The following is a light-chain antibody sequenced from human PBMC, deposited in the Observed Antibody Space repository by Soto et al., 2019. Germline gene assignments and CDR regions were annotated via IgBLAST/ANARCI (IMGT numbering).Light chain of an antibody. CDR2: GAS. J-gene: IGKJ2*02. CDR1: QSVTSNY. CDR3: QHRGST. V-gene: IGKV3-20*01. Sequence: EIVLTQSPGTLSLSPGERATRSCRASQSVTSNYLAWYQQKPGQAPRLLIYGASSRATGIPDRFSGSGSGTDFTLTISRLEPEDFAVYYCQHRGSTFGQGTKLEIK.